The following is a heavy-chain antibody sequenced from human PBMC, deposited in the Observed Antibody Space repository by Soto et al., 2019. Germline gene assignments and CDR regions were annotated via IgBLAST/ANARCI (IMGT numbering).Heavy chain of an antibody. CDR3: ARGPPRVRERTYHHRMDV. CDR2: IGDIDDP. D-gene: IGHD3-10*01. J-gene: IGHJ6*02. CDR1: GFTIRNYD. Sequence: GSLRLSCAASGFTIRNYDMHWVRQTTGKGLEWVSGIGDIDDPYYADSVKGRFTISREIAKNSLYLQMDGLRAGDSAVYYCARGPPRVRERTYHHRMDVWGQGTTVTISS. V-gene: IGHV3-13*05.